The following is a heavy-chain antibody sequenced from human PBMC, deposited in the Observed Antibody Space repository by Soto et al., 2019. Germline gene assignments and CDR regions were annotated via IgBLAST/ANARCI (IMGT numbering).Heavy chain of an antibody. J-gene: IGHJ4*02. CDR2: IYSDDST. CDR1: GFTVSSNY. D-gene: IGHD3-22*01. CDR3: ARNYYDSGGGFDY. V-gene: IGHV3-53*01. Sequence: PGGSLRLSCAASGFTVSSNYMSWVRQAPGKGLEWVSVIYSDDSTYYADSVKGRFTISRDNSNNTLYLQMNSLRAEDTAVYSCARNYYDSGGGFDYWGQGTLVTVSS.